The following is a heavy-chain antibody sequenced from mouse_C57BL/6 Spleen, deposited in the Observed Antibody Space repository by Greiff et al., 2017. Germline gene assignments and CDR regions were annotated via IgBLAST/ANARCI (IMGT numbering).Heavy chain of an antibody. Sequence: LQQPGAELVMPGASVKLSCKASGYTFTSYWMHWVKQRPGQGLEWIGEIDPSDSYTNYNQKFKGKSTLTVDKSSSTAYMQLSSLTSEDSAVYYCARRGGSSGYGRGMDYWGQGTSVTVSS. V-gene: IGHV1-69*01. CDR1: GYTFTSYW. CDR2: IDPSDSYT. D-gene: IGHD3-2*02. CDR3: ARRGGSSGYGRGMDY. J-gene: IGHJ4*01.